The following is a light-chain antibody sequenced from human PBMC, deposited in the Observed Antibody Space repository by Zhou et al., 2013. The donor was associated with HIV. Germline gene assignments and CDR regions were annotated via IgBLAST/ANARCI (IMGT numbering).Light chain of an antibody. V-gene: IGKV1-39*01. CDR1: QGVGNY. Sequence: DIQMTQSPSSLSAFVGDKVTITCRASQGVGNYFAWFQQKPGKAPKPLIYGASSLQSGVPSRFSGSGSGTDFTLTISSLQPEDFATYYCQQSYSTPDFGGGTKVEIK. J-gene: IGKJ4*01. CDR3: QQSYSTPD. CDR2: GAS.